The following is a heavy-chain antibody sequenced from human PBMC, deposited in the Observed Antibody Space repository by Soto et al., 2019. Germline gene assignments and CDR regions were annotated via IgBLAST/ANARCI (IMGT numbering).Heavy chain of an antibody. CDR1: GYTFTNSY. Sequence: GASVKVSCKASGYTFTNSYMHWVRQAPGQGLEWMGIINPSGGSPTYAQKFQGRITMTTDTSTSTVYMELNSLRSEDTAVYYCARERDFGELSYDYWGQGTLVTVSS. V-gene: IGHV1-46*01. D-gene: IGHD3-10*01. CDR2: INPSGGSP. CDR3: ARERDFGELSYDY. J-gene: IGHJ4*02.